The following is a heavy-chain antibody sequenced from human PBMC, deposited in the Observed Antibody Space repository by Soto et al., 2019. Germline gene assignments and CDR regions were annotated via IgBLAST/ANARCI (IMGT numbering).Heavy chain of an antibody. J-gene: IGHJ4*02. CDR2: IYYSGST. CDR1: GGSISSYY. CDR3: ARDLRAAAGFFDY. D-gene: IGHD6-13*01. Sequence: QVQLQESGPGLVKPSETLSLTCTVSGGSISSYYWSWIRQPPGKGLEWIGYIYYSGSTNYNPSRTSRSTVSVDTSKNQFSRKLSSVTAADTAVYYCARDLRAAAGFFDYWGQGTLVTVSS. V-gene: IGHV4-59*01.